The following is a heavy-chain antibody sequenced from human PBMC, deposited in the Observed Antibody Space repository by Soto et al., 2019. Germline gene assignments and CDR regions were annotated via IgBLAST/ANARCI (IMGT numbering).Heavy chain of an antibody. V-gene: IGHV3-33*01. CDR3: ARGLSSWTYYSGIDV. CDR1: GFTFSNYG. D-gene: IGHD6-13*01. Sequence: HPGGSLRLSCAASGFTFSNYGMHCVRQAPGKGLEWVAVIWYDGRNKYYADSLKGRFTISRDNSKNTLYLQMNSLRVEDTAVYYCARGLSSWTYYSGIDVLGQRTTVTVSS. CDR2: IWYDGRNK. J-gene: IGHJ6*02.